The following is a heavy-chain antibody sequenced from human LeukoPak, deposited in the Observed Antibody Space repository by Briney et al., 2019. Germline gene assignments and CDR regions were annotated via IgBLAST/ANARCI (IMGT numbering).Heavy chain of an antibody. Sequence: PGGSLRLSCAASGFTFSNAWMSWVREAPGKGLDWVGRIKSKTDGGTTDYAAPVKGRFTISRDDSKNTLYLQMNSLKTEDTAVYYCTTRARVNLPTGYWGQGTLVTVSS. V-gene: IGHV3-15*01. D-gene: IGHD3-10*01. CDR2: IKSKTDGGTT. CDR3: TTRARVNLPTGY. J-gene: IGHJ4*02. CDR1: GFTFSNAW.